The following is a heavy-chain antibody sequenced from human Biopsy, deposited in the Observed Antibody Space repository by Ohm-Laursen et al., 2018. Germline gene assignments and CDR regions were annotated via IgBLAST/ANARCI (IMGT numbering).Heavy chain of an antibody. J-gene: IGHJ4*02. CDR2: IVPILGHL. CDR3: AADADGYYTEFDY. V-gene: IGHV1-69*04. Sequence: SSVKVSCKPSGGPSSNYAFSWVRQAPGQGLEWVGRIVPILGHLNYAQRFQGRVSITADKSTTYVYMELSGLTSGDTAVYYCAADADGYYTEFDYWGPGTLVTVSS. D-gene: IGHD3-3*01. CDR1: GGPSSNYA.